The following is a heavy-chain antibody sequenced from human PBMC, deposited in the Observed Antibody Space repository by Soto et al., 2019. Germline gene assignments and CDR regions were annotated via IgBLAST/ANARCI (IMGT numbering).Heavy chain of an antibody. Sequence: QVQLVQSGAEVRKPGSSVQVSCKASGGTFYTYTFSWVRQAPGQGLEWMGSITPIYPTTNYAEKFQGRLTVTADGSQSTAYMELSSLTSDDTAVYYCARIPRYSFPTSDDLDSWGQGTLVTVSS. D-gene: IGHD5-18*01. CDR1: GGTFYTYT. J-gene: IGHJ4*02. CDR2: ITPIYPTT. CDR3: ARIPRYSFPTSDDLDS. V-gene: IGHV1-69*15.